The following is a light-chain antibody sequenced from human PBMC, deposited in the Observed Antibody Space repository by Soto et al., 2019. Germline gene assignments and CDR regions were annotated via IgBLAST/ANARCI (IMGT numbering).Light chain of an antibody. CDR1: QTISSW. Sequence: DIQMTQSPSTLSGSVGDRVTITCRASQTISSWLAWYQQKPGKAPKLLLYKASTLKSGVPSRFSGSGSGTEFTVTISSLQTDDFATYYCHHYNSYSEAFGQGTKVELK. J-gene: IGKJ1*01. CDR3: HHYNSYSEA. V-gene: IGKV1-5*03. CDR2: KAS.